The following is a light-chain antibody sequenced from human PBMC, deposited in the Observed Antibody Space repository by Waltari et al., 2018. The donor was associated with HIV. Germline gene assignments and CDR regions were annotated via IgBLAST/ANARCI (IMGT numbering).Light chain of an antibody. Sequence: IVLTQSPGTLSLSPGERAILSCKTSQSVTSTYLAWYQQKPGQAPRLLIYGTSSRATGIPDRFSGSGSGTDFTLTVSRLEPADFAVYYCQQYGSSPYTFGQGTKLEI. V-gene: IGKV3-20*01. CDR3: QQYGSSPYT. CDR2: GTS. CDR1: QSVTSTY. J-gene: IGKJ2*01.